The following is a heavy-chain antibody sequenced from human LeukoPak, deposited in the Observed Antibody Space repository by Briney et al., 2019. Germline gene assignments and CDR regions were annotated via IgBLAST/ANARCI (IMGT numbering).Heavy chain of an antibody. J-gene: IGHJ1*01. CDR2: ISSSSSTI. CDR1: GFTFIYYI. D-gene: IGHD6-13*01. Sequence: PGGSLRHSFIGTGFTFIYYILHGLRQAPGKGLEWVSYISSSSSTIYYADSVKGRFTISRDNAKNSLYLQMNSLRDEDTAVYLRDVAAARWFVLGGQGTLVTVSS. V-gene: IGHV3-48*02. CDR3: DVAAARWFVL.